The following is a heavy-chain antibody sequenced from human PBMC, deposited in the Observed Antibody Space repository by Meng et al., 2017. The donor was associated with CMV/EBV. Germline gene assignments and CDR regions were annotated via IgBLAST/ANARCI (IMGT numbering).Heavy chain of an antibody. D-gene: IGHD2-2*01. J-gene: IGHJ4*02. V-gene: IGHV1-69*05. CDR1: GHTFTSYG. Sequence: SVKVSCKASGHTFTSYGISWVRQAPGQGLEWMGGIIPIFGTANYAQKFQGRVTITTDESTSTAYMELSSLRSEDTAVYYCAFSDCSSTSCWFDYWGQGTLVTVSS. CDR2: IIPIFGTA. CDR3: AFSDCSSTSCWFDY.